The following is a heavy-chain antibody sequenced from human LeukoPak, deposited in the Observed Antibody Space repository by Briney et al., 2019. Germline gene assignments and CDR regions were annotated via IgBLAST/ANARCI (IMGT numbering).Heavy chain of an antibody. J-gene: IGHJ4*02. CDR2: IKSKTDGGTT. CDR3: TTDYCSSTSCAWYYYDSSGY. Sequence: AGGSLRLSCAASGFTFSNAWMSWVRQAPGKGLEWVGRIKSKTDGGTTDYAAPVKGRFTISRDDSKNTLYLQMSSLKTEDTAVYYCTTDYCSSTSCAWYYYDSSGYWGQGTLVTVSS. CDR1: GFTFSNAW. D-gene: IGHD3-22*01. V-gene: IGHV3-15*01.